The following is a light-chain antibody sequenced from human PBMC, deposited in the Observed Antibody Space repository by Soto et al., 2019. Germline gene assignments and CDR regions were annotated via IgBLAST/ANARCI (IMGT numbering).Light chain of an antibody. CDR3: QQYGSTPRP. CDR1: ESISSNY. CDR2: GAS. Sequence: EIVLTQSPGTLSLSPGERVTLSCRASESISSNYLAWYQQKPGQAPRLLIYGASSRATGIPDRFGGSGSGTDFTLTISRLEPEDFAVYYCQQYGSTPRPFGQGTKVDIK. J-gene: IGKJ1*01. V-gene: IGKV3-20*01.